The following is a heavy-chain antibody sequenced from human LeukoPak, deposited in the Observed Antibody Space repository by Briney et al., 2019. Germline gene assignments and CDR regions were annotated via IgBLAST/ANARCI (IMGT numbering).Heavy chain of an antibody. CDR3: ARDLGGGYSGYDPAYYFDY. CDR1: GDSVTSGGCY. J-gene: IGHJ4*02. D-gene: IGHD5-12*01. CDR2: IYYSGST. V-gene: IGHV4-61*08. Sequence: SETLSLTCTVSGDSVTSGGCYWSWIRQPPGKGLEWIGYIYYSGSTNYNPSLKSRVTISVDTSKNQFSLKLSSVTAADTAVYYCARDLGGGYSGYDPAYYFDYWGQGTLVTVSS.